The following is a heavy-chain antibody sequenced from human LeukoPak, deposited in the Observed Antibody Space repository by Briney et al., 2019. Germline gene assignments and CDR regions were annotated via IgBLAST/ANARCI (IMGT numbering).Heavy chain of an antibody. D-gene: IGHD3-3*01. CDR2: INHSGST. Sequence: SETLSLTCAVYGGPFSGYYWSWIRQPPGKGLEWIGEINHSGSTNYNPSLKSRVTISVDTSKNQFSLKLSSVTAADTAVYYCARAGGTIFGVVTLRYYFDYWGQGTLVTVSS. J-gene: IGHJ4*02. CDR1: GGPFSGYY. CDR3: ARAGGTIFGVVTLRYYFDY. V-gene: IGHV4-34*01.